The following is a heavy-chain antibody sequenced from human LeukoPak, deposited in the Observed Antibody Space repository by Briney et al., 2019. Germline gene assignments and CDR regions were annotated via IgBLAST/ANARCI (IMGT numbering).Heavy chain of an antibody. CDR2: ISGSGGST. D-gene: IGHD3-10*01. Sequence: GGSLRLSCAASGFTVSSNYMSWVRQAPGKGLEWVSAISGSGGSTYYADSVKGRFTISRDNSKNTLYLQMNSLRAGDTAVYYCAKSQGDYGSGSYYHWGQGTLVTVSS. J-gene: IGHJ4*02. CDR3: AKSQGDYGSGSYYH. CDR1: GFTVSSNY. V-gene: IGHV3-23*01.